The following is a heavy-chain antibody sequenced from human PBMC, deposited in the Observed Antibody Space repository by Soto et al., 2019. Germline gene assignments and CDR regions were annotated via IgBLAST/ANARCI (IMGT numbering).Heavy chain of an antibody. D-gene: IGHD6-19*01. J-gene: IGHJ5*02. CDR1: GGSFSGYY. CDR3: ATLAPWGDHVLAVA. V-gene: IGHV4-34*01. CDR2: INHSGNT. Sequence: PSETLSLTCAVYGGSFSGYYWSWIRQPPGKGLEWIAEINHSGNTNYNPSLKSRVTISADTSKNQLSLNLKSTTAADTAVYYCATLAPWGDHVLAVAWGQGTLVTVSS.